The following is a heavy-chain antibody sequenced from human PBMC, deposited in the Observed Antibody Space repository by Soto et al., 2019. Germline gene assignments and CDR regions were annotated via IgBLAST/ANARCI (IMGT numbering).Heavy chain of an antibody. CDR3: ARDYYDSSGYYPTSFDY. Sequence: GGSLRLSCAASGFTFSDYYMSWIRQAPGKGLEWVSYISSSSSYTNYADSVKGRSTISRDNAKTSLYLQMNSLRAEDTAVYYCARDYYDSSGYYPTSFDYWGQGTLVTVSS. V-gene: IGHV3-11*06. J-gene: IGHJ4*02. CDR2: ISSSSSYT. CDR1: GFTFSDYY. D-gene: IGHD3-22*01.